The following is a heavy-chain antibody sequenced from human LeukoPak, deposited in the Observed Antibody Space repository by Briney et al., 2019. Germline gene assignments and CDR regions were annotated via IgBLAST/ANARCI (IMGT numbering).Heavy chain of an antibody. V-gene: IGHV4-39*07. D-gene: IGHD2-15*01. Sequence: PSETLSLTCTVSGGSISSSSYYWGWIRQPPGRGLEWIGSIYYSGSTYYNPSLKSRVTISVDTSKNQFSLKLSSVTAADTAVYYCARWRAASDAFDIWGQGTMVTVSS. CDR1: GGSISSSSYY. J-gene: IGHJ3*02. CDR3: ARWRAASDAFDI. CDR2: IYYSGST.